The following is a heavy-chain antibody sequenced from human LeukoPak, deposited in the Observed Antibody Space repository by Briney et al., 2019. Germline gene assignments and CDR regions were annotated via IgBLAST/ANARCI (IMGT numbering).Heavy chain of an antibody. CDR2: ITGGHYAT. D-gene: IGHD4-17*01. CDR3: TKDPTGDYIGAFAP. J-gene: IGHJ5*02. CDR1: GFSFSSFA. V-gene: IGHV3-23*01. Sequence: GGSLRLSCAASGFSFSSFAMTWVRQAPGKGLEWVSSITGGHYATYNTDSVKGRFTISRDNAKNTLYLQMNSLKADDTAIYYCTKDPTGDYIGAFAPWGKGPLVTVS.